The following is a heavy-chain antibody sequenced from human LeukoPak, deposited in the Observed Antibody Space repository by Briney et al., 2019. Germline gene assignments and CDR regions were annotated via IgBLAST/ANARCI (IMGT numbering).Heavy chain of an antibody. CDR3: ARDRDRDGYNPPFDY. D-gene: IGHD5-24*01. CDR2: ISSSSSYI. Sequence: GGSLRLSCAASGFTFSSYSMNWVRQAPGKGLEWVSSISSSSSYIYYADSVKGRFTISRDNAKNSLYLQMNSLRAEDTAVYYCARDRDRDGYNPPFDYWGQGTLVTVSS. CDR1: GFTFSSYS. J-gene: IGHJ4*02. V-gene: IGHV3-21*01.